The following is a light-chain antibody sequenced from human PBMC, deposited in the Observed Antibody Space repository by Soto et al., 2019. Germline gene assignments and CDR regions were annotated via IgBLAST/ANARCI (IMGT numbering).Light chain of an antibody. V-gene: IGLV2-8*01. CDR3: SSYAGSNNVVV. CDR2: EVS. CDR1: SSEVGGYNY. Sequence: QSALTQPPSASGSPGQSVTISLTGTSSEVGGYNYVSWYQQHPGKAPKLMIYEVSKRPSGVPDRFSGSKSGNTASLTVSGLQAQDEADYYCSSYAGSNNVVVFGGGTKLTVL. J-gene: IGLJ2*01.